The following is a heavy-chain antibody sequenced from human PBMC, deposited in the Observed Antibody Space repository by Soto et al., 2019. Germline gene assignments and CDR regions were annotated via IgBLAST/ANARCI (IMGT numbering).Heavy chain of an antibody. CDR2: ISSSSSYI. D-gene: IGHD2-2*01. CDR3: ARDCGPAEGYYMDV. CDR1: GFTFSSYS. Sequence: GGSLRLSCAASGFTFSSYSMNWVRQAPGKGLEWVSSISSSSSYIYYADSVKGRFTISRDNAKNSLYLQMNSLRAEDTAVYYCARDCGPAEGYYMDVWGKGTTVTVSS. J-gene: IGHJ6*03. V-gene: IGHV3-21*01.